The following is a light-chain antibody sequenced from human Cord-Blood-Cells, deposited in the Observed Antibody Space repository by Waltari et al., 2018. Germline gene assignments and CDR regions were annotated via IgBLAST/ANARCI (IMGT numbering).Light chain of an antibody. Sequence: DIQMTQSPSSMSASVGDRVTITCRASQSISSYLNWYQQKPGKAPKLLIYAASSLQSGVPSRFSGNGAGTDFTLTISSLQPEDFATDYCQQSYSTPTFGQGTKVEIK. CDR3: QQSYSTPT. CDR2: AAS. CDR1: QSISSY. V-gene: IGKV1-39*01. J-gene: IGKJ1*01.